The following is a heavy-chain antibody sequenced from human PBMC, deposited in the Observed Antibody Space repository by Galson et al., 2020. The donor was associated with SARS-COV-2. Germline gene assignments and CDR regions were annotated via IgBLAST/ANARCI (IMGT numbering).Heavy chain of an antibody. Sequence: ETSETLSLTCTVSGGSISSGGYYWSWIRQHPGKGLEWIGYIYYSGSTYYNPSLKSRVTISVDTSKNQFSLKLSSVTAADTAVYYCARDWANDYGDASTRGYYGMDVWGQGTTVTVSS. CDR1: GGSISSGGYY. V-gene: IGHV4-31*03. J-gene: IGHJ6*02. CDR3: ARDWANDYGDASTRGYYGMDV. CDR2: IYYSGST. D-gene: IGHD4-17*01.